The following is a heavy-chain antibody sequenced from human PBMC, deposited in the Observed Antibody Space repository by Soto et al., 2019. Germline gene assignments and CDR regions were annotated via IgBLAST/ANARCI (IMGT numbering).Heavy chain of an antibody. CDR3: ARASMIRECISYLVNL. CDR2: ILPIFGTA. CDR1: GGTFSTYA. D-gene: IGHD3-10*01. V-gene: IGHV1-69*01. Sequence: QGQLVQSGAEVRNPGSSVNVSCQAAGGTFSTYAFVWVRQAPGQGLEWMGGILPIFGTANYAPKFQDRVASTAYQATSTSYMVLRGLRSDDTAIYYFARASMIRECISYLVNLWGQGTRGTLSS. J-gene: IGHJ5*02.